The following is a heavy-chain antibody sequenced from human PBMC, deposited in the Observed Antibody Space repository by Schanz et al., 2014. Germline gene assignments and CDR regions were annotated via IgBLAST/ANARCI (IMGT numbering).Heavy chain of an antibody. D-gene: IGHD4-17*01. CDR1: GFTFSTYY. J-gene: IGHJ4*02. CDR3: ARDAVTSVLTPGFYY. CDR2: ISSSSSYI. V-gene: IGHV3-21*01. Sequence: EVQLVESGGGLIQPGGSLRLSCAASGFTFSTYYMNWVRQAPGKGLEWVSSISSSSSYISYADSVKGRFTISRDNAKKSLYLRMNSLRAEDTAVYYCARDAVTSVLTPGFYYWGQGTLVTVSS.